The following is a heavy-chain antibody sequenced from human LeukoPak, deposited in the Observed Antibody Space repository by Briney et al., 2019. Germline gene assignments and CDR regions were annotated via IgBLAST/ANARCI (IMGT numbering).Heavy chain of an antibody. V-gene: IGHV3-48*01. CDR1: GFTFSSYS. Sequence: TGGSLRLSCAASGFTFSSYSMNWVRQAPGKGLEWVSYISTSSSTLYYADSVKGRFTISRDNSKNMLYLQMNSLRAEDSAVYYCAKEQYYYGSGSYYNGGRGYFDYWGQGTLVTVSS. D-gene: IGHD3-10*01. CDR2: ISTSSSTL. CDR3: AKEQYYYGSGSYYNGGRGYFDY. J-gene: IGHJ4*02.